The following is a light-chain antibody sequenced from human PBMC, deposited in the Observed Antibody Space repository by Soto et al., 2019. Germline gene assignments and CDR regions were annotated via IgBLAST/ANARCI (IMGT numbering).Light chain of an antibody. CDR2: AVS. CDR3: CSRKVSGTYV. CDR1: SSDVGGYNY. Sequence: QSVLTQPASVSGSPGQSITISCTGTSSDVGGYNYVSWYQQHPGKAPKLMIYAVSNRPSGVSNRFSGSKSGNTATLTISGLQAEDEADYYCCSRKVSGTYVFGTGTKVTVL. V-gene: IGLV2-14*01. J-gene: IGLJ1*01.